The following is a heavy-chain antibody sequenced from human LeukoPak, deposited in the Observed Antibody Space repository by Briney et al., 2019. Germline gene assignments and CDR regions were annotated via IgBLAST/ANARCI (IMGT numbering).Heavy chain of an antibody. J-gene: IGHJ3*02. CDR3: ARATYYYDSSPYAFDI. CDR1: GFTVSSNY. CDR2: IYSGGST. V-gene: IGHV3-53*01. Sequence: GGSLRLSCAASGFTVSSNYMSWVRQAPGKGLEWVSVIYSGGSTYYADSVKGRFTISRDNSKNTLYLQMNSLGAEDTAVYYCARATYYYDSSPYAFDIWGQGTMVTVSS. D-gene: IGHD3-22*01.